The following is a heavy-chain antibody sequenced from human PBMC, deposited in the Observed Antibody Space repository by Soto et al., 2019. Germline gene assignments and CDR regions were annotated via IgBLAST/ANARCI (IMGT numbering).Heavy chain of an antibody. V-gene: IGHV5-51*01. Sequence: GESLKISCKGSGFRFTTYWIGWVRQMSGKGLEWMGIIYPGDSDTRYSPSFQGQVTISADKSISTAYLQWSSLRASDTAMYYCARGYCSGGTCYFAAFDVWGQGTMVTVSS. D-gene: IGHD2-15*01. CDR1: GFRFTTYW. J-gene: IGHJ3*01. CDR3: ARGYCSGGTCYFAAFDV. CDR2: IYPGDSDT.